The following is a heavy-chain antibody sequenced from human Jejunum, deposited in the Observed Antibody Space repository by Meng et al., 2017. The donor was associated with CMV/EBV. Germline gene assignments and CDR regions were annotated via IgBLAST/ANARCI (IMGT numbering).Heavy chain of an antibody. Sequence: ASGYTFDQCRINWVRQDPGQGMEWMGWINIYNGNTHYAEKFQGRVTLTRDTSTSTAYMELTSLRSDDTAVYYCAREYSNSSPLNFWDQGTLVTVSS. J-gene: IGHJ4*02. V-gene: IGHV1-18*01. D-gene: IGHD6-6*01. CDR1: GYTFDQCR. CDR3: AREYSNSSPLNF. CDR2: INIYNGNT.